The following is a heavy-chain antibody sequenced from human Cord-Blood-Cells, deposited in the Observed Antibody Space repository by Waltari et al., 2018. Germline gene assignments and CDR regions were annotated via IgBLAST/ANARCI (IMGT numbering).Heavy chain of an antibody. CDR1: GGTSSSYA. CDR3: ARGMVGSSFPFDY. D-gene: IGHD6-6*01. Sequence: QVQLVQSGAEVKKPGSSVRVSCKASGGTSSSYAISWVRQAPGQGLEWMGGIIPIFGKANYAQKFQGRVTITADKSTSTAYMELSSLRSEDTAVYYCARGMVGSSFPFDYWGQGTLVTVSS. V-gene: IGHV1-69*06. CDR2: IIPIFGKA. J-gene: IGHJ4*02.